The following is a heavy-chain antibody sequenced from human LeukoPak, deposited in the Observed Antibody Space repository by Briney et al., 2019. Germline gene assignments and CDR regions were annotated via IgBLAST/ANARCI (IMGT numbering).Heavy chain of an antibody. J-gene: IGHJ4*02. V-gene: IGHV5-51*01. Sequence: GESLKISCKGSGYSFNTYWIGWVRQMPGKGLEWMGIIYPGDSNTRYSPSFQGQVTISADRSISTAYLQWSSLKASDTAIYYCARQPLVRDCGGDCEFDYWGQGTLVSVSS. CDR1: GYSFNTYW. CDR2: IYPGDSNT. D-gene: IGHD2-21*02. CDR3: ARQPLVRDCGGDCEFDY.